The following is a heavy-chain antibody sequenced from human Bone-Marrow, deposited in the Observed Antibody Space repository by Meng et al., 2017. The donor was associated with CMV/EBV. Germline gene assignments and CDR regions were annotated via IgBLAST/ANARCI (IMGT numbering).Heavy chain of an antibody. CDR1: GGTFSSYA. CDR3: ARGGEREDFWSGFQTGMDV. J-gene: IGHJ6*02. Sequence: SVKVSCKASGGTFSSYAISWVRQAPGQGLEWMGGIIPIFGTANYAQKFQGRVTITTDESTGTVYMKLRSLKSEDTAVYYCARGGEREDFWSGFQTGMDVWGQGTTVTVS. D-gene: IGHD3-3*01. V-gene: IGHV1-69*05. CDR2: IIPIFGTA.